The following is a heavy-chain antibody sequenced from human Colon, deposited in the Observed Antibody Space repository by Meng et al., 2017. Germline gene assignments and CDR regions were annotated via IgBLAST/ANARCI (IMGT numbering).Heavy chain of an antibody. V-gene: IGHV3-23*01. D-gene: IGHD2-15*01. CDR3: AKGAAVVVQAATIDS. CDR2: ISSTGGTT. Sequence: EVQLLESGGGLAQPVGSLRVSCAASGFTFSDYAMSWVRQARGKGLEWVSSISSTGGTTYYADSVKGRFTISRDESKDTLFLQMNSLRVEDTAIYYCAKGAAVVVQAATIDSWGQGIPVTVSS. CDR1: GFTFSDYA. J-gene: IGHJ4*02.